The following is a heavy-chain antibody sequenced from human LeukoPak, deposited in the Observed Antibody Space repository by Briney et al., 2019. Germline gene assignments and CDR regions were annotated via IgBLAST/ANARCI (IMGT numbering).Heavy chain of an antibody. D-gene: IGHD5-18*01. J-gene: IGHJ5*02. CDR1: GGSISSYY. CDR3: ARVNTAMVSPFDP. Sequence: SQTLSLTCTVSGGSISSYYWSWIRQPPGKGLEWIGYIYYSGSTNYNPSLKSRVTISVDTSKNQFSLKLSSVTAADTAVYYCARVNTAMVSPFDPWGQGTLVTASS. CDR2: IYYSGST. V-gene: IGHV4-59*01.